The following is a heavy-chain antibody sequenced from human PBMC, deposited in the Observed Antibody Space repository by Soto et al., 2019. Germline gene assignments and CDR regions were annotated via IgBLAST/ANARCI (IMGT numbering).Heavy chain of an antibody. CDR1: GGSVSNASFY. Sequence: QVQLQESGPGLVKPSETLSLTCSVSGGSVSNASFYWTWSRQAPATGLEYIGYIFYTGVTNYNPSLSSLVTRSLATSKNHFSLKMNAMTAAATAVYYCVRVLDSSWYADLWGRGTLVTVSS. D-gene: IGHD3-22*01. V-gene: IGHV4-61*03. CDR2: IFYTGVT. J-gene: IGHJ2*01. CDR3: VRVLDSSWYADL.